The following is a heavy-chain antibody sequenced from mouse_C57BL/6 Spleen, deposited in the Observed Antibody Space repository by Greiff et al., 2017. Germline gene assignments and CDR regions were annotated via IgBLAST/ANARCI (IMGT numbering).Heavy chain of an antibody. J-gene: IGHJ4*01. D-gene: IGHD2-1*01. CDR3: ASHYGNYPYYYAMDY. V-gene: IGHV2-2*01. CDR2: IWSGGST. Sequence: VHLVESGPGLVQPSQSLSITCTVSGFSLTSYGVHWVRQSPGKGLEWLGVIWSGGSTDYNAAFISRLSISKDNSKSQVFFKMNSLQADDTAIYYCASHYGNYPYYYAMDYWGQGTSVTVSS. CDR1: GFSLTSYG.